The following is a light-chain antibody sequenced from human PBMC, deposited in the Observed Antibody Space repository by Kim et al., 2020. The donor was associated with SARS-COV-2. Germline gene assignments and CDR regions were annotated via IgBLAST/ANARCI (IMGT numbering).Light chain of an antibody. V-gene: IGLV2-8*01. Sequence: GQSVTISCIGTSSDVGGYNYVSWYQQHPGKAPKLMIYEVSKRPSGVPDRFSGSKSGNTASLTVSGLQAEDEADYYCNSYAGSNNLVFGGGTQLTVL. CDR3: NSYAGSNNLV. CDR1: SSDVGGYNY. CDR2: EVS. J-gene: IGLJ2*01.